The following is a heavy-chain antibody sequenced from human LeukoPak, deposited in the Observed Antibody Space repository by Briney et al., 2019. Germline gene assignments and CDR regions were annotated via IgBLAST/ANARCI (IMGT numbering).Heavy chain of an antibody. CDR2: IYYSGST. D-gene: IGHD6-19*01. CDR1: GGSISSYY. Sequence: PSETLSLTCTVSGGSISSYYWSWIRQPPGKGLEWIGYIYYSGSTHYNPSLKSRVTISVDTSKNQFSLKLSSVTAADTAVYYCASGGAVAGDFDYWGQGTLVTVSS. J-gene: IGHJ4*02. CDR3: ASGGAVAGDFDY. V-gene: IGHV4-59*01.